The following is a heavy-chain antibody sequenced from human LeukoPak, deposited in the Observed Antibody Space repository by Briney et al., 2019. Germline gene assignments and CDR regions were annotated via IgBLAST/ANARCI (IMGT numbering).Heavy chain of an antibody. V-gene: IGHV1-8*01. D-gene: IGHD6-13*01. CDR1: GYTFTSYD. CDR3: ARRSGYSSSWKFDP. Sequence: ASVKVSFKASGYTFTSYDSNWVRQATGQGLEWMGWMNPNSGNTGYAQKFQGRVTMTRNNSIRTAYMELSSLRSEDTAVYYCARRSGYSSSWKFDPWGQGTLVTVSS. CDR2: MNPNSGNT. J-gene: IGHJ5*02.